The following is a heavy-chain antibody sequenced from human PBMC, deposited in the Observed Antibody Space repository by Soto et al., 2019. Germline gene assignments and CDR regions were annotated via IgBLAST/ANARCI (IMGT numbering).Heavy chain of an antibody. Sequence: ASVKVSCKASGYTFTGYYMHWVRQAPGQGLEWMGWINPKSGGTNYAQKFQDWVTMTRDTSISTAYMELSRLKSDDTAVYYCARGSGPNDAFDIWGQGTMVTVSS. CDR1: GYTFTGYY. V-gene: IGHV1-2*04. D-gene: IGHD2-15*01. J-gene: IGHJ3*02. CDR2: INPKSGGT. CDR3: ARGSGPNDAFDI.